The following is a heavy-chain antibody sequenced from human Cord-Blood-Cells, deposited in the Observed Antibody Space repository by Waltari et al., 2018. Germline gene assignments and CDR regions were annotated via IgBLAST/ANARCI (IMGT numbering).Heavy chain of an antibody. V-gene: IGHV1-69*01. CDR3: ARGSRRYDSSGYYPYYFDY. CDR2: ISPIFGTA. Sequence: QVQLVQSGAEVKKPGSSVKVSCKACGGTFSSYAIRCVRKAPGQGLEWMGGISPIFGTANYAQKFQGGVTITADESTSTAYMELSSLRSEDTAVYYCARGSRRYDSSGYYPYYFDYWGQGTLVTVSS. J-gene: IGHJ4*02. CDR1: GGTFSSYA. D-gene: IGHD3-22*01.